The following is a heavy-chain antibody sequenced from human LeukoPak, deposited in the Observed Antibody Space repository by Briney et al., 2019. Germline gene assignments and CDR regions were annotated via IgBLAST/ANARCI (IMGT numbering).Heavy chain of an antibody. Sequence: AAVKVSCKASGYTFTRYGISWVRQAPGQGLEWMGWINPYNGNTDYAQKLQGRVTMTTDTSTSTAYMELRSLRSDDTAVYYCARGGVYYYDSSGYLWWGQGTLVTVSS. V-gene: IGHV1-18*01. CDR3: ARGGVYYYDSSGYLW. J-gene: IGHJ4*02. D-gene: IGHD3-22*01. CDR1: GYTFTRYG. CDR2: INPYNGNT.